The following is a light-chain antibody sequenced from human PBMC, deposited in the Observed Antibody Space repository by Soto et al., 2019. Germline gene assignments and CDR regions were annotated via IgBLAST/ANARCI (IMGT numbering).Light chain of an antibody. J-gene: IGLJ3*02. CDR1: SSNLGAGYD. Sequence: QLVLTQPPSVSGAPGQRVTLSCTGNSSNLGAGYDVHWYQQLPGAAPKLVIFGNRNRPSGVPERFSGSKSGSSASLAITGLQAEDEADYYCQAYDYSLTASVFGGGTKLTVL. CDR3: QAYDYSLTASV. CDR2: GNR. V-gene: IGLV1-40*01.